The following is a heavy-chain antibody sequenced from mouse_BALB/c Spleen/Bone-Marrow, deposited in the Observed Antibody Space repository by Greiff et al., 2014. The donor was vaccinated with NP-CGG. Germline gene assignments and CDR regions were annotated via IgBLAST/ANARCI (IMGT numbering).Heavy chain of an antibody. CDR2: IHPNSGNT. CDR1: GYTFTSSW. J-gene: IGHJ2*01. V-gene: IGHV1S130*01. CDR3: TNYYGSSSY. Sequence: VQLQQSGSVLVRPGASVKLSCKASGYTFTSSWMHWAKQRPGQGLEWIGEIHPNSGNTNYNEKFKGKATLTVDTSSSTAYVDLSSLTSEDSAVYYCTNYYGSSSYWGQGTTLTGSS. D-gene: IGHD1-1*01.